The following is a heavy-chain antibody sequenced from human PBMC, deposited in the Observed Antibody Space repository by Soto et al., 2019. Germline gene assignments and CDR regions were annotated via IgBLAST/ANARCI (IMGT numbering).Heavy chain of an antibody. CDR3: ARDKAAAGNDRWFDP. CDR2: ISAYNGNT. CDR1: GYTFTSYG. Sequence: ASVKVSCKASGYTFTSYGISWVRQAPGQGLEWMGWISAYNGNTNYAQKLQGRVTMTTDTSTSTAYMELRSLRSDDTAVYYCARDKAAAGNDRWFDPWGQGTLVTVSS. V-gene: IGHV1-18*01. J-gene: IGHJ5*02. D-gene: IGHD6-13*01.